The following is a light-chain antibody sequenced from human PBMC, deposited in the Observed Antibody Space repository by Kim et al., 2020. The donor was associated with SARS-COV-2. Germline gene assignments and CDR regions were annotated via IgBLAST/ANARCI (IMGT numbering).Light chain of an antibody. Sequence: LGQTVRITCQGDSLRSYYASWYPQKPGQAPVLVIYGKNNRPSGIPDRFSGSSSGNTASLTITGAQAEDEADYYCNSRDSSGNHLVFGGGTQLTVL. V-gene: IGLV3-19*01. CDR2: GKN. CDR3: NSRDSSGNHLV. CDR1: SLRSYY. J-gene: IGLJ3*02.